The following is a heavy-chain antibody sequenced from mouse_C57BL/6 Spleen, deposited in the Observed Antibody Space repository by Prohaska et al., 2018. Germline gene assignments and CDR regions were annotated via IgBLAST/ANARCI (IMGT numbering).Heavy chain of an antibody. J-gene: IGHJ1*03. V-gene: IGHV11-2*01. CDR2: INSYGSAI. Sequence: EVQLLETGGGLVQPGGSRGLSCEGSGFTFSGFWMSWVRQTPGKTLEWIGDINSYGSAINYAPSIKGRFTIFRDNDKSTLYLQMSNVRSEDTATYFCMRYGNYWYFDVWGTGTTVTVSS. CDR3: MRYGNYWYFDV. D-gene: IGHD2-1*01. CDR1: GFTFSGFW.